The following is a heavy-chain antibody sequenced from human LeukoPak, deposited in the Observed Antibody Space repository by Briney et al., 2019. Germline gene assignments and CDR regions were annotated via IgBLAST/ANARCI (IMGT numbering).Heavy chain of an antibody. J-gene: IGHJ4*02. D-gene: IGHD3-16*02. CDR2: IYYSGST. CDR3: ARDSSRSYDYVWGSYHSL. CDR1: GGSISSGGYY. Sequence: SETLSLTCTVSGGSISSGGYYWNWIRQHPGKGLEWIGYIYYSGSTNYNPSLKSRVTISVDTSKNQFSLKLSSVTAADTAVYYCARDSSRSYDYVWGSYHSLWGQGTLVTVSS. V-gene: IGHV4-61*08.